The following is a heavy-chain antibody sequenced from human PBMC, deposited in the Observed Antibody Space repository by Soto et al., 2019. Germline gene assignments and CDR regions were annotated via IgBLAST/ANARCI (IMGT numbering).Heavy chain of an antibody. J-gene: IGHJ4*02. D-gene: IGHD2-2*01. V-gene: IGHV3-48*02. CDR2: ISSSSTTI. Sequence: GGSLRLSCVVTGFTFSSYSMNWVRQAPGKGLEWVSHISSSSTTIYYADSVKGRFTISRDNAKNSLYLQMNSLRDEDTAVYYCARGTGTSASCPDYWGQGTLVTVPS. CDR3: ARGTGTSASCPDY. CDR1: GFTFSSYS.